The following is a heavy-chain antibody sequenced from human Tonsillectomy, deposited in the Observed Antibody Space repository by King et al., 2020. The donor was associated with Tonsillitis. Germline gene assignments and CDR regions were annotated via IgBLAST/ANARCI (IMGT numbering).Heavy chain of an antibody. CDR3: ASLGRYESGVVVATPGGYGMDV. V-gene: IGHV4-59*08. D-gene: IGHD2-15*01. CDR1: GGSISSYY. Sequence: QLQESGPGLVKPSETLSLTCTVSGGSISSYYWSWLRQPPGKGLEWIGYIYYSGSTNYNPSLKSRITISIDTSKKEFSLRLSSVTAADTAVYYCASLGRYESGVVVATPGGYGMDVWGQGTTVTVSS. J-gene: IGHJ6*02. CDR2: IYYSGST.